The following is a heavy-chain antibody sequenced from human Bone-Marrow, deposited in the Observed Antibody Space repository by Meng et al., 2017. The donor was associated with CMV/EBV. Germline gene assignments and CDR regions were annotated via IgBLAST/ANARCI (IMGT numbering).Heavy chain of an antibody. J-gene: IGHJ4*02. CDR1: GYTFNIYD. CDR3: ARGWGSGYDSFDN. CDR2: INTANGNT. Sequence: CKASGYTFNIYDIHWVRQAPGQGLEWMGWINTANGNTKYSQKFQDRITITRDISASTGYMELSSLRSEDTTVYFCARGWGSGYDSFDNWGQGTLVTVSS. V-gene: IGHV1-3*04. D-gene: IGHD5-12*01.